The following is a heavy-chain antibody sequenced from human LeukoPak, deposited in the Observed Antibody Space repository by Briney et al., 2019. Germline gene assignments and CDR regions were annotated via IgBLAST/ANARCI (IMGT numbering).Heavy chain of an antibody. CDR2: IWYDGSNK. CDR1: GFTFSSYG. D-gene: IGHD3-22*01. J-gene: IGHJ3*02. CDR3: ARDYYDSSGGLLLGAFDI. V-gene: IGHV3-33*01. Sequence: GGSLRLSCAASGFTFSSYGMHWVRQAPGKGLEWVAVIWYDGSNKYYADSVKGRFTISRDNSKNTLYLQMNSLRAEDTAVYYCARDYYDSSGGLLLGAFDIWGQGTMVTVSP.